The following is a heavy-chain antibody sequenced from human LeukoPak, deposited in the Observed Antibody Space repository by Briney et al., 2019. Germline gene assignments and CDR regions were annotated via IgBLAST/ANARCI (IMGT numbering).Heavy chain of an antibody. Sequence: SETLSLTCTVSGGSVISGGYHWSWIWQPPGKGLEWIGYIYYSGSTTYNPSLKSRVTISVDTSKNKFSLKLSSVTAADTAVYYCARVPISTTARGYFDYWGQGTLVTVSS. CDR3: ARVPISTTARGYFDY. CDR1: GGSVISGGYH. CDR2: IYYSGST. V-gene: IGHV4-61*08. J-gene: IGHJ4*02. D-gene: IGHD4-17*01.